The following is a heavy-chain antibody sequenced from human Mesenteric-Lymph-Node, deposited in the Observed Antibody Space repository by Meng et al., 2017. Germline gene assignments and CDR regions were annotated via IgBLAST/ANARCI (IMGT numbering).Heavy chain of an antibody. J-gene: IGHJ4*02. CDR1: GYTFSRIG. D-gene: IGHD4-23*01. CDR3: AVGFGGNGFGYFNY. Sequence: HVHLVLGGAEVKKAGASDKVSCTNYGYTFSRIGISWVRHATAQGLEWIGWISAYNGNTNYAQRLQGRVTMTTDTSTTTAYMELRSLRSDDTAVYYCAVGFGGNGFGYFNYWGQGTLVTVSS. CDR2: ISAYNGNT. V-gene: IGHV1-18*01.